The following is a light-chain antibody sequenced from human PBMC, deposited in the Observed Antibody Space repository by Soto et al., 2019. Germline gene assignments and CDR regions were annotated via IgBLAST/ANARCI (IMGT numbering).Light chain of an antibody. Sequence: IVMTQSPESLAVSLGERATINGKSSQSVLYSSNNKSYLAWYQQKPGTAPKLLIYDASSLESGVPSRFSATVSGTEFSLTITSLQPEDFATYYCQQLFDSPITFGQGTRLEN. CDR2: DAS. CDR1: QSVLYSSNNKSY. J-gene: IGKJ5*01. V-gene: IGKV4-1*01. CDR3: QQLFDSPIT.